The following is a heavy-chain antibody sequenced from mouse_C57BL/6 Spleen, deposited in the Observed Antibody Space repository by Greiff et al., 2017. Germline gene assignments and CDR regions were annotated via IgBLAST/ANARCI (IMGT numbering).Heavy chain of an antibody. V-gene: IGHV1-62-2*01. CDR1: GYTFTEYS. CDR3: AATGSPFAY. CDR2: VYPGSGST. Sequence: VQLQQSGAELVKPGASVKLSCKASGYTFTEYSIHWVKQRPGQGLEWIGWVYPGSGSTKYNEKFKAKATLTADKSSSTAYMELSRLTSEDSAVYFCAATGSPFAYWGQGTLVTVSA. J-gene: IGHJ3*01. D-gene: IGHD4-1*01.